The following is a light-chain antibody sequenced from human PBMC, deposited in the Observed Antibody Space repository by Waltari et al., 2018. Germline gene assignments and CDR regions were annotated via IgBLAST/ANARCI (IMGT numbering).Light chain of an antibody. J-gene: IGLJ3*02. CDR1: YSNLAGNY. Sequence: QSVLPQPPSASGTPGQRVTISCSGSYSNLAGNYVSWYQHLPGKAPNLLIYRNTERPSGVPDRFSGSKSGTSASLAIRGLRSEDEADYYCASWDDSLSGVVFGGGTKLTVL. CDR2: RNT. CDR3: ASWDDSLSGVV. V-gene: IGLV1-47*01.